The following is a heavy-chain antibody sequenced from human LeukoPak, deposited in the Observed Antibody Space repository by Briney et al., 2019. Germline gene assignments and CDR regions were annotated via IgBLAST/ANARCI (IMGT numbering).Heavy chain of an antibody. CDR3: ARDSSSWYALDY. J-gene: IGHJ4*02. CDR1: GGTFSSYA. CDR2: IIPIFGTA. V-gene: IGHV1-69*13. Sequence: GASVKVSCKASGGTFSSYAISWVRQAPGQGLEWMGGIIPIFGTANYAQKFQGRVTITADESTSTAYMELSSLRSEDAAVYYCARDSSSWYALDYWGQGTLVTVSS. D-gene: IGHD6-13*01.